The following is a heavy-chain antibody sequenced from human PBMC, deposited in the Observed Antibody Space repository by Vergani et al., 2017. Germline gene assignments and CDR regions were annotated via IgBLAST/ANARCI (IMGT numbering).Heavy chain of an antibody. CDR1: GYTFTSYG. Sequence: QVQLVQSGAEVKKPGASVKVSCKASGYTFTSYGISWVRQAPGQGLEWMGWISAYNGNTNYAQKLQGRVTMTTDTSTSTAYMGLRSLRSDDTAVYYCARYSLIPEPLYYYYGMDVWGQGTMVTVSS. CDR3: ARYSLIPEPLYYYYGMDV. J-gene: IGHJ6*02. D-gene: IGHD2-21*01. CDR2: ISAYNGNT. V-gene: IGHV1-18*01.